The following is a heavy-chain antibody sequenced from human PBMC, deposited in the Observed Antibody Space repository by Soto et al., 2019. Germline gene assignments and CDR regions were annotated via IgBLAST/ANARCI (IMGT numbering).Heavy chain of an antibody. D-gene: IGHD2-21*02. CDR1: GDSISSDYYH. J-gene: IGHJ6*02. Sequence: SETLSLTCTVSGDSISSDYYHWTWIRQSPGKGLEWIGYIHHSGSILYNPSLKSRVTISVDTSKNQFSLHLTSVTAADTAVYFCARYDDGGDSWEVWGQGTTVTVSS. V-gene: IGHV4-30-4*08. CDR2: IHHSGSI. CDR3: ARYDDGGDSWEV.